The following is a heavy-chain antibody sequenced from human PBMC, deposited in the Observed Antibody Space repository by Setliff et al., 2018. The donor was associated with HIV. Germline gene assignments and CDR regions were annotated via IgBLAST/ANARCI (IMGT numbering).Heavy chain of an antibody. CDR3: ARSVHSLYGDYATYFDP. CDR1: GGTFSSYA. Sequence: ASVKVSCKASGGTFSSYAISWVRQAPGQGLEWMGWINAGNGNTKYSQRFQGRVNFSTDTSASTAYMEVNSLTSEDTAVYYCARSVHSLYGDYATYFDPWGQGTQVTVSS. V-gene: IGHV1-3*01. CDR2: INAGNGNT. D-gene: IGHD4-17*01. J-gene: IGHJ5*02.